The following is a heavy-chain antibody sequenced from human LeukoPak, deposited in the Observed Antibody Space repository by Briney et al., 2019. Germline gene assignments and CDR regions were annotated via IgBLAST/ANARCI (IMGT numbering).Heavy chain of an antibody. Sequence: ASVKVSCKASRYTFTSYGISWVRQAPGHRLEWMGWISAYNVNTKYAQKLQRRVTIPTDTTPSQAYMELSSLLCDHPAVYYCARDYTPTYYYGSGRYPDYWGEGSLVTVSS. J-gene: IGHJ4*02. D-gene: IGHD3-10*01. CDR3: ARDYTPTYYYGSGRYPDY. CDR1: RYTFTSYG. V-gene: IGHV1-18*01. CDR2: ISAYNVNT.